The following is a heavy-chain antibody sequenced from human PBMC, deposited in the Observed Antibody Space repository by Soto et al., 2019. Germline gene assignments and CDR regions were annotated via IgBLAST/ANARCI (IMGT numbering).Heavy chain of an antibody. D-gene: IGHD2-21*02. Sequence: QVQLVQSGAEVKKPGASVKVSCKASGYTLTDHYMHWVRQAPGQRIEWLGIINPTGGTATYAQKFQCRVTMTSDTSTSTVYMYLSSLRSEDTAVYYCARDGLLKEMAAILSYYFDFWGQGTLVTVSS. CDR2: INPTGGTA. CDR3: ARDGLLKEMAAILSYYFDF. J-gene: IGHJ4*02. V-gene: IGHV1-46*01. CDR1: GYTLTDHY.